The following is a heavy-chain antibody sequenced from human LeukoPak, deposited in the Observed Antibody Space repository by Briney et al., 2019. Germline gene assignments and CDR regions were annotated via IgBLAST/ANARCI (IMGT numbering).Heavy chain of an antibody. Sequence: PSETLSLTCAVYDGSFSGYYWSWIRQPPGKGLEWIGEINHSGSTNYNPSLKSRVTISVDTSKNQFSLKLSSVTAADTAVYYCARMHLVVPAAMRPFDYWGQGTLVTVSS. V-gene: IGHV4-34*01. J-gene: IGHJ4*02. CDR3: ARMHLVVPAAMRPFDY. D-gene: IGHD2-2*01. CDR1: DGSFSGYY. CDR2: INHSGST.